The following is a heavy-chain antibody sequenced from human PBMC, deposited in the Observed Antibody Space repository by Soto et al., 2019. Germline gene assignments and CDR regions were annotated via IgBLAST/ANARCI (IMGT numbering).Heavy chain of an antibody. D-gene: IGHD2-2*01. CDR2: ISYDGSNK. Sequence: GGSLRLSCAASGFTFSSYAMHWVRQAPGKGLEWVAVISYDGSNKYYADSVKGRFTISRDNSKNTLYLQMSSLKASDTAMYYCARSTNYYYYYGMDVWGQGTTVTVSS. CDR3: ARSTNYYYYYGMDV. V-gene: IGHV3-30-3*01. J-gene: IGHJ6*02. CDR1: GFTFSSYA.